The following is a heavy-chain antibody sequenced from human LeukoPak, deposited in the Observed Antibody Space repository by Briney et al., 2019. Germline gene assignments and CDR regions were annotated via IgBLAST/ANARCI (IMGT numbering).Heavy chain of an antibody. Sequence: SGTLSLTCTVSGDSISSSNWWSWVRQPPGKGLEWIGEIYHSGRTNYNPSLKSRLTILVEKSKNQFSLKLSSVTAADTAVYYCARGLVIAVAGWGPWELPPAGYDYWGQGTLVTVSS. CDR1: GDSISSSNW. J-gene: IGHJ4*02. V-gene: IGHV4-4*02. D-gene: IGHD6-19*01. CDR2: IYHSGRT. CDR3: ARGLVIAVAGWGPWELPPAGYDY.